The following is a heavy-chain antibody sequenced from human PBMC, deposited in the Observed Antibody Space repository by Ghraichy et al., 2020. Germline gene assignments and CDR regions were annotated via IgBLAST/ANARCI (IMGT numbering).Heavy chain of an antibody. V-gene: IGHV4-59*01. CDR3: ACDGYYYGPLGWLDP. J-gene: IGHJ5*02. CDR2: IYYSGST. Sequence: SETLSLTCTVSGGSISYYYWSWIRQPPGMGLEWIGYIYYSGSTTYNPSLKGRVTMSVDTSKNQFSLKLNSVTAADTAMYYCACDGYYYGPLGWLDPWGQGTLVTVSS. D-gene: IGHD5-18*01. CDR1: GGSISYYY.